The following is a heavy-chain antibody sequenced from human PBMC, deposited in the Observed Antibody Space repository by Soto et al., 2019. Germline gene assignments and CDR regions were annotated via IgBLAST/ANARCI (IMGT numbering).Heavy chain of an antibody. V-gene: IGHV3-74*01. CDR2: INSDASHK. CDR1: GFTFSTYW. D-gene: IGHD3-22*01. Sequence: EVQLVESGGGLVQPGGSLRLSCAASGFTFSTYWMHWIRQVPGKGLEWVSRINSDASHKYYADSVKGRFTISRDNAKNTLHLEMDSLRAEDTAVYYCVIDVYWITTLCYGNWFDPWGQGTLVTVSS. CDR3: VIDVYWITTLCYGNWFDP. J-gene: IGHJ5*02.